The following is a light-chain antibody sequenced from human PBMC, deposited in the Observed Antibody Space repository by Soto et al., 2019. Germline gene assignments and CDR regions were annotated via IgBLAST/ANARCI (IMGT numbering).Light chain of an antibody. Sequence: EIVLTQSPGTLSLSPGERATLPCRASQSVGSYLAWYQQRPGQAPRLLISGASTRATGIPDRFSGSGSGTDFTLTISRLEPDDFAVYYCQQYGSSPYTFGQGTNLEIK. CDR3: QQYGSSPYT. CDR1: QSVGSY. V-gene: IGKV3-20*01. J-gene: IGKJ2*01. CDR2: GAS.